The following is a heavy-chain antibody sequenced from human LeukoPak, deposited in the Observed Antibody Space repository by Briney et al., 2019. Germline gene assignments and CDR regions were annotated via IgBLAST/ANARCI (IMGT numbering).Heavy chain of an antibody. D-gene: IGHD1-1*01. Sequence: ASLKVSCTASGYTFTTYYVHWVRQAPGQGLEWMGIINPSGGSTTYAQKFQGRVTVTRDTSTCTVYMELSSLRSEDTAVYYCARSTVQLWIDYWGQGTLVTVSS. CDR1: GYTFTTYY. CDR3: ARSTVQLWIDY. CDR2: INPSGGST. J-gene: IGHJ4*02. V-gene: IGHV1-46*01.